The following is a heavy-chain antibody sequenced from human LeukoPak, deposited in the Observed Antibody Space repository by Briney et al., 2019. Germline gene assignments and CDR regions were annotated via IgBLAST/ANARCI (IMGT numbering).Heavy chain of an antibody. V-gene: IGHV3-53*04. D-gene: IGHD3-22*01. CDR2: IYSGGST. CDR1: GCTFSSYA. J-gene: IGHJ6*02. CDR3: GRDQGIYESSGNYGMDV. Sequence: AGSLRLSCAASGCTFSSYAMSWVRQAPGKGLEWISVIYSGGSTYYAPSVKSRFTISRHKSKNTLSLKMNSLRAEDTAVYYCGRDQGIYESSGNYGMDVWGEGTTLTVSS.